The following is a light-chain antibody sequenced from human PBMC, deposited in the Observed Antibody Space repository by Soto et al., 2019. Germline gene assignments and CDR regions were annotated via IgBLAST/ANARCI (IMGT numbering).Light chain of an antibody. CDR3: ETWDSNTHTV. J-gene: IGLJ3*02. V-gene: IGLV4-60*02. CDR2: LEGSGSY. Sequence: QSVLTQSSSASAYLGSSVKLTCTLSSGHSSYIIAWHQQQPGKAPRYLMKLEGSGSYNKGSGVPDRFSGSSSGADRYLTISNLRFEDEADYYCETWDSNTHTVFGVGTKLTVL. CDR1: SGHSSYI.